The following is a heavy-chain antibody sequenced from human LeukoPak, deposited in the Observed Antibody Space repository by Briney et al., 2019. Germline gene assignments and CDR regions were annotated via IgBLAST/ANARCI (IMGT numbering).Heavy chain of an antibody. J-gene: IGHJ4*02. CDR1: GGSFSGYY. CDR2: INHSGST. Sequence: SETLSLTCAVYGGSFSGYYWSWIRQPPGKGLEWIGEINHSGSTNHNPSLKSRVTISVDTSKNQFSLKLSSVTAADTAVYYCARAPGYSYGLLPWGQGTLVTVSS. D-gene: IGHD5-18*01. V-gene: IGHV4-34*01. CDR3: ARAPGYSYGLLP.